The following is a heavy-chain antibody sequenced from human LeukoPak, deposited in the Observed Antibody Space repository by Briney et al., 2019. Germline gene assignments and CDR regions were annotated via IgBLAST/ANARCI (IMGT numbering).Heavy chain of an antibody. D-gene: IGHD6-19*01. CDR2: ISGDGCST. J-gene: IGHJ4*02. CDR3: ARESETSGWYDY. Sequence: PGGSLRLSCAAPGFIFDNYAIHWVRQAPGKGLEWVSLISGDGCSTFYADSVRGRFTISRDNTRKSLPLQMSSLRSEDTALYYCARESETSGWYDYWGQGTLVTVSS. CDR1: GFIFDNYA. V-gene: IGHV3-43*02.